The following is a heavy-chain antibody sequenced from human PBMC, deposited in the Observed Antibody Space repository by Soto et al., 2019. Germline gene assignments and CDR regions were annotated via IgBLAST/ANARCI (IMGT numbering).Heavy chain of an antibody. J-gene: IGHJ4*02. Sequence: PSETLSLTCTVSGGSVSSGSYYWSWIRQPPGKGLEWIGYIYYSGSTNYNPSLKSRVTISVDTSKNQFSLKLSSVTAADTAVYYCARSRYSYGNPLFDYWGQGTLVTVSS. CDR3: ARSRYSYGNPLFDY. D-gene: IGHD5-18*01. CDR1: GGSVSSGSYY. CDR2: IYYSGST. V-gene: IGHV4-61*01.